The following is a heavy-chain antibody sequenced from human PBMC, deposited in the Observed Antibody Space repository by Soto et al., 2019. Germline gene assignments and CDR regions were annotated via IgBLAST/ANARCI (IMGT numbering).Heavy chain of an antibody. CDR1: GFTFSSYE. V-gene: IGHV3-48*03. D-gene: IGHD6-13*01. CDR3: ARDQLVLYYYYGMDA. J-gene: IGHJ6*02. Sequence: GGSLRLSCAASGFTFSSYEMNWVRQAPGKGLEWVSYISSSGSTIYYADSVKGRFTISRDNAKNSLYLQMNSLRAEDTAVYYCARDQLVLYYYYGMDAWGQGTTVTVSS. CDR2: ISSSGSTI.